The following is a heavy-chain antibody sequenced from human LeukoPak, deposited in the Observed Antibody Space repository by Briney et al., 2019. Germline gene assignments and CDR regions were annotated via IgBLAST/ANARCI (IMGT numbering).Heavy chain of an antibody. V-gene: IGHV3-30*19. CDR1: GFTFSSYG. CDR3: AGGDYYDSSGYYYPFVGFDY. J-gene: IGHJ4*02. CDR2: ISYDGSNK. D-gene: IGHD3-22*01. Sequence: PGGSLRLSCAASGFTFSSYGMHWVRQAPGKGLEWVAVISYDGSNKYYADSVKGRFTISRDNSKNTLYLQMNSLRAEDTAVHYCAGGDYYDSSGYYYPFVGFDYWGQGTLVTVSS.